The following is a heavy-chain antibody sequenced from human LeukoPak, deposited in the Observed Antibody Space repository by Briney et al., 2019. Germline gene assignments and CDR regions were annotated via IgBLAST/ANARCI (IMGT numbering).Heavy chain of an antibody. CDR3: ARARKVEMATIFDY. CDR1: GFTFSSYS. V-gene: IGHV3-21*01. D-gene: IGHD5-24*01. Sequence: PGGSLRLSCAASGFTFSSYSMNWVRQAPGKGLEWVSSISSSSSYIYYADSVRGRFTISRDNAKNSLYLQMNSLRAEDTAVYYCARARKVEMATIFDYWGQGTLVTVSS. J-gene: IGHJ4*02. CDR2: ISSSSSYI.